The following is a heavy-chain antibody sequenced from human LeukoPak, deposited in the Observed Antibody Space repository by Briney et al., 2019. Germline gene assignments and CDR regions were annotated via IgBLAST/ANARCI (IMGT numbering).Heavy chain of an antibody. Sequence: ASVKVSYKASGYTFTSYGISWVRQAPGQGLEWMGWISAYNGNTNYAQKLQGRVTMTTDTSTSTAYMELRSLRSDDTAVYYCARDCSGGSCYELSAYYLDYWGQGTLVTVSS. J-gene: IGHJ4*02. CDR3: ARDCSGGSCYELSAYYLDY. CDR2: ISAYNGNT. V-gene: IGHV1-18*01. D-gene: IGHD2-15*01. CDR1: GYTFTSYG.